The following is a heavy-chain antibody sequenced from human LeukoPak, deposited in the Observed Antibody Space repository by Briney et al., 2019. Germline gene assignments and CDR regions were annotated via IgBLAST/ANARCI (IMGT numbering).Heavy chain of an antibody. J-gene: IGHJ4*02. D-gene: IGHD3-16*01. V-gene: IGHV4-39*07. CDR2: IYYSGST. Sequence: GSLRLSCAASGFTVSSNYMSWVRQAPGKGLEWIGSIYYSGSTYYNPSLKSRVTISVDTSKNQFSLKLSSVTAADTAVYYCARYYDYVWGDFDYWGQGTLVTVSS. CDR3: ARYYDYVWGDFDY. CDR1: GFTVSSNY.